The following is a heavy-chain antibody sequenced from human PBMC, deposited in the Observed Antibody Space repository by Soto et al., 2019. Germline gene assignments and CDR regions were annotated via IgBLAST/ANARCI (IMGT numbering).Heavy chain of an antibody. CDR3: ARDLVYFSGGSCYSFDDDAFDI. D-gene: IGHD2-15*01. J-gene: IGHJ3*02. V-gene: IGHV1-18*01. CDR2: ISAYNGNT. CDR1: GYTFTSYG. Sequence: ASVKVSCKASGYTFTSYGISWVRQAPGQGLEWMGWISAYNGNTNYAQKLQGRVTMTTDTSTSTAYMELRSLRSDDTAVYYCARDLVYFSGGSCYSFDDDAFDIWGKGKMATVPS.